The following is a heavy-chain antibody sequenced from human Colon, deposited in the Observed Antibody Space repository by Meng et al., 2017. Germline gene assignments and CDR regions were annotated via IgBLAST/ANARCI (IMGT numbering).Heavy chain of an antibody. J-gene: IGHJ5*02. Sequence: VQLLQGGAGLFKPSETLSLTCSVYGGSFSGYYWSWIRQPPGKGLEWIGEINHSGSTNYNPSLKSRVTISVDTSKNQFSLKLSSVTAADTAVYYCARRVRGVISWFDPWGQGTLVTVSS. CDR1: GGSFSGYY. CDR2: INHSGST. CDR3: ARRVRGVISWFDP. D-gene: IGHD3-10*01. V-gene: IGHV4-34*01.